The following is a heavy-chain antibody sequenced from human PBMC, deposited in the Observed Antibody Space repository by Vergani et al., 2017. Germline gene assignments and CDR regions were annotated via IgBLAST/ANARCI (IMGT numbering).Heavy chain of an antibody. V-gene: IGHV3-30-3*01. CDR2: ISYDETNK. CDR1: GFTFSSYA. Sequence: QVQLVESGGGVVQPGRSLRLSCAASGFTFSSYAMHWVRQAPGKGLEWVAVISYDETNKYYADSVKGRFTISRDNSKNTLYLQMNNLRVEDTAVYYCARDLLPGTLLLLAYWGQGTLISVSS. J-gene: IGHJ4*02. CDR3: ARDLLPGTLLLLAY. D-gene: IGHD1-7*01.